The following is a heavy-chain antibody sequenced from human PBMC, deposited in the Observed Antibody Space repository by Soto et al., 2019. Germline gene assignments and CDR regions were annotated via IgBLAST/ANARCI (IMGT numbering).Heavy chain of an antibody. V-gene: IGHV3-15*01. J-gene: IGHJ6*02. D-gene: IGHD6-13*01. Sequence: LSCLASRLNFSDSWLSLVPRAPANRLEWVGRIKSKTDGGTTDYAAPVKGRFTISRDDSKKTLYLQMNRLKTEATAVYDCTTDFGARSSWYWLYYYGMDVWGQGTTVTVSS. CDR2: IKSKTDGGTT. CDR1: RLNFSDSW. CDR3: TTDFGARSSWYWLYYYGMDV.